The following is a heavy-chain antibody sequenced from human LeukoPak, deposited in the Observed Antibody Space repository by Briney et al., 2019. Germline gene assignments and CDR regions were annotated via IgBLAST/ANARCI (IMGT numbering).Heavy chain of an antibody. J-gene: IGHJ6*02. CDR2: ISWNSGSI. D-gene: IGHD3-10*01. CDR3: AKGSSSGSYFSLYYYYGTDV. Sequence: PGGSLRLSCAASGFTFDDYAMHWVRHAPGKGLEWVSGISWNSGSIGYADSVKGRFTISRDNAKNSLYLQMNSLRAEDTALYYCAKGSSSGSYFSLYYYYGTDVWGQGTTVTVSS. CDR1: GFTFDDYA. V-gene: IGHV3-9*01.